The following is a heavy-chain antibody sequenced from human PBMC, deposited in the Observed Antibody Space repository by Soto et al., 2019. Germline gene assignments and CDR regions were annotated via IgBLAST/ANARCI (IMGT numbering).Heavy chain of an antibody. J-gene: IGHJ6*02. CDR1: GYSFTSYW. CDR3: ARHVFYCSGGSCYRRDYYYYGMDV. CDR2: IYPGDSDT. Sequence: GESLKISCKGSGYSFTSYWIGWVRQMPWKGLEWMGIIYPGDSDTRYSPSFQGQVTISADKSISTAYLQWSSLKASDTAMYYCARHVFYCSGGSCYRRDYYYYGMDVWGQGTTVTVSS. V-gene: IGHV5-51*01. D-gene: IGHD2-15*01.